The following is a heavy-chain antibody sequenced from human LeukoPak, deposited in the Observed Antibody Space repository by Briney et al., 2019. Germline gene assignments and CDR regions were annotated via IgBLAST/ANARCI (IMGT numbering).Heavy chain of an antibody. V-gene: IGHV3-7*01. Sequence: GGSLRLSCAASGFTFSSYWMSWVRQAPGKGLEWVANIKQDGSEKYYVDSVKGRFTISRDNAKNSLYLQMNSLRAEDTAVYYCARVRWLGGQDDAFDIWGQGTMVTVSS. CDR3: ARVRWLGGQDDAFDI. D-gene: IGHD6-19*01. CDR2: IKQDGSEK. CDR1: GFTFSSYW. J-gene: IGHJ3*02.